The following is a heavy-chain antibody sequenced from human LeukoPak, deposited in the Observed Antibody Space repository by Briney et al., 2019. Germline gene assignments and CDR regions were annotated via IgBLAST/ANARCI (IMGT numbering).Heavy chain of an antibody. V-gene: IGHV1-2*02. CDR2: INPNSGGT. Sequence: ASVKVSCKASGYTFTGYYMHWVRQAPGQGLEWMGWINPNSGGTNYAQKFQGRVTMTRDTSISTAYMELSRLRSDDTAVYYCARDVTMVWGAIFDYWGQGTLVTVSS. D-gene: IGHD3-10*01. CDR3: ARDVTMVWGAIFDY. CDR1: GYTFTGYY. J-gene: IGHJ4*02.